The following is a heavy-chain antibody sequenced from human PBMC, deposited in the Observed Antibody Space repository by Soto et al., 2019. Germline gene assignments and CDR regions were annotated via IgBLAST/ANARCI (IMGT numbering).Heavy chain of an antibody. CDR3: AKRDRNNPALFDY. CDR1: GFTFSSYA. D-gene: IGHD1-20*01. J-gene: IGHJ4*02. CDR2: ISGSGGST. V-gene: IGHV3-23*01. Sequence: GGSLRLSCAASGFTFSSYAMSWVRQAPGKGLEWVSAISGSGGSTYYADSVKGRFTISRDNSKNTLYPQMNSLRAEDTAVYYCAKRDRNNPALFDYWGQGTLVTVSS.